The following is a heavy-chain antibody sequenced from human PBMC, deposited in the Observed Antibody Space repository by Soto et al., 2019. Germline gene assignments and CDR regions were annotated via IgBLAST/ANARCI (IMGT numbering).Heavy chain of an antibody. CDR1: GFTFRSYC. J-gene: IGHJ3*02. Sequence: GGSLILSCTASGFTFRSYCRHWVRQAPGKGLEWVAVIWYDGSNKYYADSVKGRFTISRDNSKNTLYLQMNSLRAEDTAVYYCARGPLDLDIWGQGTMVTVSS. CDR3: ARGPLDLDI. D-gene: IGHD3-9*01. V-gene: IGHV3-33*01. CDR2: IWYDGSNK.